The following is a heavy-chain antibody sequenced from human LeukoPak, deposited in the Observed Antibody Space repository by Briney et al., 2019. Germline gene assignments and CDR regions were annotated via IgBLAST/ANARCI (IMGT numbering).Heavy chain of an antibody. V-gene: IGHV4-39*01. CDR2: IYHSGSA. CDR1: GGSISSRSYY. CDR3: AGYYGDYGFDY. D-gene: IGHD4-17*01. J-gene: IGHJ4*02. Sequence: PSETLSLTCIVSGGSISSRSYYWGWIRQPPGKGLEWIGSIYHSGSAYYNPSLKSRVTISVDTSKNQFSLKLSSVTAADTAVYYCAGYYGDYGFDYWGQGTLVTVSS.